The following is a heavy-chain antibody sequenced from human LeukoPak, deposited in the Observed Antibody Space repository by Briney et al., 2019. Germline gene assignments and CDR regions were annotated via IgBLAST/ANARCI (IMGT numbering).Heavy chain of an antibody. V-gene: IGHV4-31*03. D-gene: IGHD6-13*01. J-gene: IGHJ4*02. Sequence: TLSLTCTVSGGSISSGGYYWSWIRQHPGKGLEWIGYIYYSGSTYYNPSLKSRVTISVDTSKNQFSLKLSSVTAADTAVYYCARGSSSRYTPYYFDYWGQGTLVTVSS. CDR1: GGSISSGGYY. CDR2: IYYSGST. CDR3: ARGSSSRYTPYYFDY.